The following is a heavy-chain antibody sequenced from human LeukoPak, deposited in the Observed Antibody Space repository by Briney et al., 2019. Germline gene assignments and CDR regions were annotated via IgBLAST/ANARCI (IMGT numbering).Heavy chain of an antibody. CDR3: ARLWSRLRPPDY. J-gene: IGHJ4*02. V-gene: IGHV4-39*01. CDR1: GGSISSTTYY. Sequence: SETLSLTCTVSGGSISSTTYYWGWMRPPPGKGLEWIGSVYYRGNTYYNPSLKSPVTISVVTSKSQFSLRLNSVTAADTSVYYCARLWSRLRPPDYWGQGTLVTVSS. CDR2: VYYRGNT. D-gene: IGHD3-3*01.